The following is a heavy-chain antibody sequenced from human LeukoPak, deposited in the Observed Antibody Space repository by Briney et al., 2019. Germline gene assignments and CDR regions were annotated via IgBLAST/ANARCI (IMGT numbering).Heavy chain of an antibody. D-gene: IGHD3-10*01. V-gene: IGHV3-30*04. CDR1: GFTFSSYA. Sequence: GGSLRLSCAASGFTFSSYAMHWVRQASGKGLEWVAVISYDGSNKYYADSVKGRFTISRDNSKNTLYLQMNSLRAEDTAVYYCARGGGHYYGSGNRDYFDYWGQGTLVTVSS. J-gene: IGHJ4*02. CDR3: ARGGGHYYGSGNRDYFDY. CDR2: ISYDGSNK.